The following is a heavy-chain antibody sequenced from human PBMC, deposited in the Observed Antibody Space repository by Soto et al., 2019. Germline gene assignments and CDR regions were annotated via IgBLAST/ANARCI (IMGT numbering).Heavy chain of an antibody. J-gene: IGHJ4*02. D-gene: IGHD2-8*02. CDR3: TTEYDTGLIGY. Sequence: GGSLRLSCVASGFTFNNAWMSWVRQAPGKGLEWVGRIKSKNEGGTTDYAAPVKGRFTISRDDSKKTLYLQMKSLKTEDTAVYYCTTEYDTGLIGYWGQGTLVTVS. CDR2: IKSKNEGGTT. V-gene: IGHV3-15*01. CDR1: GFTFNNAW.